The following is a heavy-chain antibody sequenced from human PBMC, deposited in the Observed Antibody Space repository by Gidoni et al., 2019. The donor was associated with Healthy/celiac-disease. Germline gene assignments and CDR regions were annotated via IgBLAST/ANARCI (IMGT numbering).Heavy chain of an antibody. CDR1: GFPFSSYS. CDR2: ISSSSSTI. J-gene: IGHJ3*02. V-gene: IGHV3-48*01. Sequence: EVQLVESGGGLVQPGGSLRLSCAASGFPFSSYSMNWVRQAPGKGLEWVSYISSSSSTIYYADSVKGRFTISRDNAKNSLYLQMNSLRAEDTAVYYCARDGYCSSTSCMVDAFDIWGQGTMVTVSS. CDR3: ARDGYCSSTSCMVDAFDI. D-gene: IGHD2-2*03.